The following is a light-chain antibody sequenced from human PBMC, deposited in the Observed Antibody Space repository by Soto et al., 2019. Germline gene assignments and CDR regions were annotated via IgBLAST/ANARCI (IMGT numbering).Light chain of an antibody. Sequence: EIVMTQSPSTLSASPGERATLSCRASQSVSILLAWYQQTPGQAPRLLIHGATTRATGIPARFSGSGSGTEFTLTISSLQPEYFATYYCQQSYSTPPITFGQGTRLENK. J-gene: IGKJ5*01. CDR2: GAT. CDR1: QSVSIL. CDR3: QQSYSTPPIT. V-gene: IGKV3-15*01.